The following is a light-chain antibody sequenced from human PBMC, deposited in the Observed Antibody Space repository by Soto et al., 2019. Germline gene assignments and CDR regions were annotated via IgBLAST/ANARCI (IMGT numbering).Light chain of an antibody. CDR1: QSVSSSY. CDR3: QQYGRSPWT. J-gene: IGKJ1*01. Sequence: EIVLTQSPGTLSLSPGERATLSCRASQSVSSSYLAWYQQKPGQAPRLLIYGASSRATGIPDRFSGSGSGRDFTLTISRLEPEDFAVYYCQQYGRSPWTFGQGTKVEIK. CDR2: GAS. V-gene: IGKV3-20*01.